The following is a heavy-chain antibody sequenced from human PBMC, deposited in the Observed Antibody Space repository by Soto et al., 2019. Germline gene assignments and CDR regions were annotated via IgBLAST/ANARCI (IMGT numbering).Heavy chain of an antibody. J-gene: IGHJ6*02. Sequence: GGSLRLSCAASGFTFSSYAMHWVRQAPGKGLEWVAVISYDGSNKYYADSVKGRFTISRDNSKNTLYLQMNSLRAEDTAVYYCARGRLYGLYYYYGMDVWGQGTTVTVSS. D-gene: IGHD2-8*01. CDR3: ARGRLYGLYYYYGMDV. V-gene: IGHV3-30-3*01. CDR1: GFTFSSYA. CDR2: ISYDGSNK.